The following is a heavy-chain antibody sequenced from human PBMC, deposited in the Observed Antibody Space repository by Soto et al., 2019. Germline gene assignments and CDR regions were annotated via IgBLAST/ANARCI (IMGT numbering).Heavy chain of an antibody. CDR3: ARVGPRVPYYYDSSPYTFENWFDP. J-gene: IGHJ5*02. V-gene: IGHV4-38-2*01. D-gene: IGHD3-22*01. CDR2: IYHGRST. CDR1: GYSISSGYY. Sequence: PSETLSLTCAVSGYSISSGYYWGWLRQPPGKGLEWIGSIYHGRSTYYNPSLNSRVTLSIDMTNNHVSLILNSVTAADTAVYYCARVGPRVPYYYDSSPYTFENWFDPWGQGTLVTVSS.